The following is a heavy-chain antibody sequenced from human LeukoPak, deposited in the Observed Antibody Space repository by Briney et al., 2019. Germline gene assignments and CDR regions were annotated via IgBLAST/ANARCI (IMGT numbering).Heavy chain of an antibody. Sequence: PGGSLRLSCAASGFTVSSNDMNWVRQAPRKGLEWVSVIYTCGGTYYADSVKGRFTISRDNSKNTLDLQMNSLRAEDTAVYYCARGTPSSSGWLYYGMDVWGQGTTVTVSS. CDR2: IYTCGGT. CDR1: GFTVSSND. V-gene: IGHV3-66*01. J-gene: IGHJ6*02. D-gene: IGHD6-19*01. CDR3: ARGTPSSSGWLYYGMDV.